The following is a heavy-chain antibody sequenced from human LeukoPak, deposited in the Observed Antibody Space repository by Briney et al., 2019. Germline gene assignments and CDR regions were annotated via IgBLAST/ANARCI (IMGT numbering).Heavy chain of an antibody. Sequence: ASVKVSCKASGYTFTNYDINWVRQATGQGLEWMGWMNPNSGNTGYAQKFQGRVTITRNTSISTAYMELSSLRVEDTAVYYCARDGTPNYSSGWVYMDVWGEGTTVTISS. V-gene: IGHV1-8*03. CDR3: ARDGTPNYSSGWVYMDV. J-gene: IGHJ6*03. D-gene: IGHD6-25*01. CDR2: MNPNSGNT. CDR1: GYTFTNYD.